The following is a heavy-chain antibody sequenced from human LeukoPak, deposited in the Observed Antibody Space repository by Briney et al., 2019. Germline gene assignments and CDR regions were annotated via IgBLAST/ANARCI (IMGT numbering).Heavy chain of an antibody. V-gene: IGHV3-23*01. CDR1: GFTFSSYG. Sequence: PGGSLRLSCAAPGFTFSSYGMSWVRQAPGKGLEWVSAISGSGGSTYYADSVKGRFTISRDNSKNTLYLQMNSLRAEDTAVYYCAKDHYDILTGYANFDYWGQGTLVTVSS. CDR2: ISGSGGST. J-gene: IGHJ4*02. D-gene: IGHD3-9*01. CDR3: AKDHYDILTGYANFDY.